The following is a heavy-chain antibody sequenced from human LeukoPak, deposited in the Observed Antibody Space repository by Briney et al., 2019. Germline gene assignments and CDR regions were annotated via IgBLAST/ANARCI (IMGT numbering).Heavy chain of an antibody. CDR3: ARASYYYDSSGYYKY. J-gene: IGHJ4*02. CDR2: IWYDGSNK. D-gene: IGHD3-22*01. CDR1: GFTFSSYG. Sequence: GRSLRLSCAASGFTFSSYGMHWVRQAPGKGLEWVAVIWYDGSNKYYADSVKGRFTISRDNSKNTLYLQMNSLRAEDTAVYYCARASYYYDSSGYYKYWGQGTLVTVSS. V-gene: IGHV3-33*01.